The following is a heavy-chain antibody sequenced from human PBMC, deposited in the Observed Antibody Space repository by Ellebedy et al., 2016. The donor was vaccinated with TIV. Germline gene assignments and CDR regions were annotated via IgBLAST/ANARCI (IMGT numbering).Heavy chain of an antibody. CDR1: GFIVSTNH. Sequence: GESLKTSCTASGFIVSTNHMSWVRPAPGKGLEWVSSISSGSTYIYYADSLKGRFTISRDNAKNSLYLQMNSLIAKDTAVYYSARGGPFGGWYFDLWGRGTLVTVSS. CDR3: ARGGPFGGWYFDL. V-gene: IGHV3-21*01. D-gene: IGHD3-10*01. CDR2: ISSGSTYI. J-gene: IGHJ2*01.